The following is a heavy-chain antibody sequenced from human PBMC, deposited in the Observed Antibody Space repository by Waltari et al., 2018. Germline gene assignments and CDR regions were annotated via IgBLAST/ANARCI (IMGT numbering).Heavy chain of an antibody. V-gene: IGHV1-2*02. CDR1: GYTFTGYY. Sequence: QVQLVQSGAEVKKPGASVKVSCKASGYTFTGYYMHWVRQAPGQGLEWMGWINPNSCGTNDAQKFQGRVTVSRDTSISTAYMERGRLRSDDTAVYYCARSRRWIQLSPGDYWGQGTLVTVSS. D-gene: IGHD5-18*01. CDR3: ARSRRWIQLSPGDY. CDR2: INPNSCGT. J-gene: IGHJ4*02.